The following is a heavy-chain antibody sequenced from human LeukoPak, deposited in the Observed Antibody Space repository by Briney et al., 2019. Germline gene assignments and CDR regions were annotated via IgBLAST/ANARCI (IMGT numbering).Heavy chain of an antibody. V-gene: IGHV3-66*02. Sequence: PGGSLRLSCAASGFTVGNTYMSWVRRAPGKGLEWVSVIHDGGTTYYAASVEGRSTIARDNSRNTLSLQMNSLTTEDTAVYYCARIGSPGVAYYGMDVWGQGTTVTVSS. CDR2: IHDGGTT. CDR1: GFTVGNTY. J-gene: IGHJ6*02. CDR3: ARIGSPGVAYYGMDV. D-gene: IGHD3-3*01.